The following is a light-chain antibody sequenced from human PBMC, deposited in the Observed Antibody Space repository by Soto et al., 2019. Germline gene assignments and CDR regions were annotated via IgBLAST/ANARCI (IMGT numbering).Light chain of an antibody. CDR1: TSDVGGYNY. CDR2: DVS. J-gene: IGLJ1*01. Sequence: LTQPRSVSGSPGQSVTISCTGTTSDVGGYNYVSWYQQYPGKAPKLMIYDVSERPSGVPDRFSGSKSGNTASLTISGLQAEDEADYYCCSYGGSFYVFGTGTKVTVL. CDR3: CSYGGSFYV. V-gene: IGLV2-11*01.